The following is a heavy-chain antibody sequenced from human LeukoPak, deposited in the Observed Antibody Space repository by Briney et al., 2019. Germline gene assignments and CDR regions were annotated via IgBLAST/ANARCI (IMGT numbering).Heavy chain of an antibody. CDR3: ASILRSSSGYYFDY. CDR2: IYSGDTT. Sequence: ETLSLTCTVSGGSISSVGYYWSWIRQPPGKWLEWVSVIYSGDTTFYADSVRGKFTISRDNSKNTLYLQMNSLRAEDTAVYYCASILRSSSGYYFDYWGQRTLVTVSS. CDR1: GGSISSVGYY. J-gene: IGHJ4*02. V-gene: IGHV3-66*01. D-gene: IGHD3-10*01.